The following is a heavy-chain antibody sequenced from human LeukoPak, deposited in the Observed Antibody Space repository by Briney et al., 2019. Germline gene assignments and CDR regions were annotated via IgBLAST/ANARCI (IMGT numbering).Heavy chain of an antibody. CDR2: INPDGRTT. CDR3: AKLLLWFGYEQDYFDY. V-gene: IGHV3-74*01. J-gene: IGHJ4*02. Sequence: PGGSLRLSCAASGFSFSTYWMHWVRQDEGKGLMWVSRINPDGRTTDYADSGKGRFSISRDNAKRTLYLEMNSLRAEDTAVYYCAKLLLWFGYEQDYFDYWGQGTLVTVSS. D-gene: IGHD3-10*01. CDR1: GFSFSTYW.